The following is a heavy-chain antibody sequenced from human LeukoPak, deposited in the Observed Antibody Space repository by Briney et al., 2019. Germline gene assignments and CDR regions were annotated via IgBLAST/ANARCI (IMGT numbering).Heavy chain of an antibody. D-gene: IGHD5-18*01. CDR1: GFTSSSYA. J-gene: IGHJ4*02. CDR2: ISYDGSNK. CDR3: ARQQAMEIDY. Sequence: GGSLRLSCAASGFTSSSYAMHWVRQAPGKGLEWVAVISYDGSNKYYADSVKGRFTISRDNSKNTLYLQMNSLRAEDTAVYYCARQQAMEIDYWGQGTLVTVSS. V-gene: IGHV3-30-3*01.